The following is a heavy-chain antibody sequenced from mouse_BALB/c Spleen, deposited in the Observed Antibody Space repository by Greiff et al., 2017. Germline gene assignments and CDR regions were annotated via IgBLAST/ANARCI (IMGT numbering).Heavy chain of an antibody. CDR1: GYAFTNYL. CDR3: ARGEVSWFAY. Sequence: QVQLQQSGAELVRPGTSVKVSCKASGYAFTNYLIEWVKQRPGQGLEWIGVINPGSGGTNYNEKFKGKATLTADKSSSTAYMQLSSLTSDDSAVYFCARGEVSWFAYWGQGTLVTVSA. CDR2: INPGSGGT. V-gene: IGHV1-54*01. J-gene: IGHJ3*01.